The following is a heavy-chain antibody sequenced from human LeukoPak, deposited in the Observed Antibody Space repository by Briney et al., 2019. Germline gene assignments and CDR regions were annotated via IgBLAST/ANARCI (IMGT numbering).Heavy chain of an antibody. CDR2: INHSGST. V-gene: IGHV4-34*01. J-gene: IGHJ5*02. CDR3: ARRGPPRTMLRGVKSGWFDP. CDR1: GGSFSGYY. Sequence: SETLSLTCAVYGGSFSGYYWSWIRQPPGKGLEWIGEINHSGSTNYNPSLMSRVTISVDTSKNQFSLKLSSVTAADTAVYYCARRGPPRTMLRGVKSGWFDPWGQGTLVTVSS. D-gene: IGHD3-10*01.